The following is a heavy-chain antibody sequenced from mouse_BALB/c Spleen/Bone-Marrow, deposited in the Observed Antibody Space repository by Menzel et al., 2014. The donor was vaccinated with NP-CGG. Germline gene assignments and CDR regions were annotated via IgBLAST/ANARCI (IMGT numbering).Heavy chain of an antibody. CDR1: GFNIKDTY. CDR3: VRYLYGNYFDY. Sequence: VQLQQSGAELVKPGASVKLSCTVSGFNIKDTYMHWVKQRPEQGLEWIGRIVPANGNTKYDPKFQGKATITADTSSNTAYLQLTSLTSEDTAVYYCVRYLYGNYFDYWGQGTTLTVSS. V-gene: IGHV14-3*02. D-gene: IGHD2-10*02. J-gene: IGHJ2*01. CDR2: IVPANGNT.